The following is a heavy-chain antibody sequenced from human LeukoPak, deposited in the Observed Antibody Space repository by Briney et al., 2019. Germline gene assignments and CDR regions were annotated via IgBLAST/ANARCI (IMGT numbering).Heavy chain of an antibody. CDR1: GYSFTSYW. CDR2: IYPDDSDT. D-gene: IGHD3-22*01. Sequence: GESLKISCKGSGYSFTSYWIGWVRQMPGKGLEWMGIIYPDDSDTRDSPSFQGQVTISADKSISTAYLQWTSLKASDTAMYYCARTGRGYHDSSGPFDYWGQGTLVTVSS. J-gene: IGHJ4*02. V-gene: IGHV5-51*01. CDR3: ARTGRGYHDSSGPFDY.